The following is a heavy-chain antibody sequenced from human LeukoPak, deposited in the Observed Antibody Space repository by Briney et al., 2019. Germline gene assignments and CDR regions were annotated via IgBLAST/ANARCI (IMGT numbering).Heavy chain of an antibody. CDR2: ISYNGSNK. D-gene: IGHD6-19*01. Sequence: PGRSLRLSCAASGFTLSSYGMHWVRQAPGKGLEWVAVISYNGSNKYYADSVKDRFTISRDNSKNTLYLQMNSLRAEVTDVYYCANRRSGPLSLPGYWGQGTLVTVSS. CDR1: GFTLSSYG. CDR3: ANRRSGPLSLPGY. J-gene: IGHJ4*02. V-gene: IGHV3-30*18.